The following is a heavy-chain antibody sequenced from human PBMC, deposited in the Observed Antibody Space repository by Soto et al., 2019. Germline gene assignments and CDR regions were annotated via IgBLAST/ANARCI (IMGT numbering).Heavy chain of an antibody. D-gene: IGHD3-9*01. CDR2: IYYSGST. CDR3: ARLTYDILTGSKFDY. CDR1: GDSISTDY. Sequence: PSETLSLTCTVSGDSISTDYWSWIRQPPGKGLEWIGDIYYSGSTNYNPSLKSRVTISVDTSKNQFSLKLSSVTAADTAVYYCARLTYDILTGSKFDYWGQGTLVTVPQ. J-gene: IGHJ4*02. V-gene: IGHV4-59*01.